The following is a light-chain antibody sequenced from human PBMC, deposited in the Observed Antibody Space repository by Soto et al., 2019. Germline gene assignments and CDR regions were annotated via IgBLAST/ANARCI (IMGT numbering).Light chain of an antibody. V-gene: IGKV1-39*01. CDR1: QPINDY. J-gene: IGKJ3*01. CDR3: QQTYTTPPET. Sequence: DIQMTQSPSSLSASVGDRVAITCRASQPINDYLNWYRQAPGKAPTLLIYSASSLRSGVPSRFSGRGYGTNFTLIISSLQPEDFATYYCQQTYTTPPETFGPGTKVDIK. CDR2: SAS.